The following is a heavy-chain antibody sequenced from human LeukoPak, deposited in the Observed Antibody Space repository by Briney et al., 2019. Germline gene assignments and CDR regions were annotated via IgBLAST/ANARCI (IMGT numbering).Heavy chain of an antibody. J-gene: IGHJ4*02. CDR1: GFTFSTYG. D-gene: IGHD3-22*01. Sequence: GGSLRPSCGASGFTFSTYGMHWVRQAPGKGLEWVAFIRSDGTEKYYVDSVKGRFTISRDNSKNTLYLQMNSLRPEDTALYFCAKDGDTGGYSYFDYWGQGALVTVSS. CDR3: AKDGDTGGYSYFDY. CDR2: IRSDGTEK. V-gene: IGHV3-30*02.